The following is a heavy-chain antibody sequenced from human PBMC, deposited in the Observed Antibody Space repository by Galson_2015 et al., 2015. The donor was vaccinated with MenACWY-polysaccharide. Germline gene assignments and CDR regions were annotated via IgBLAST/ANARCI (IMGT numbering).Heavy chain of an antibody. CDR3: ARHYCGGGTCYAYYYGMDV. D-gene: IGHD2-15*01. CDR2: ISTSAITI. Sequence: SLRLSCAASGFTFSSYAMSWVRQAPGKGLEWIAYISTSAITIYYADSVKGRFTISRDDAKNSLYLQMNILRAEDTAVYYCARHYCGGGTCYAYYYGMDVWGQGTTV. V-gene: IGHV3-48*03. CDR1: GFTFSSYA. J-gene: IGHJ6*02.